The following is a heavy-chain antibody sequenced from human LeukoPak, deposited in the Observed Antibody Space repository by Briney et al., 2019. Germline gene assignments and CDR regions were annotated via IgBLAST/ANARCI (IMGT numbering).Heavy chain of an antibody. CDR2: MYYSGST. J-gene: IGHJ3*02. CDR1: GGSISSYY. V-gene: IGHV4-59*01. Sequence: PSETLSLTCTVSGGSISSYYWSSIRQPPGKGLEWIGYMYYSGSTNYNPSLKSGVTITVDTSKNQFSLKLSSVTAADTAVYYCARQEDAFDIWGQGTMVTVSS. CDR3: ARQEDAFDI.